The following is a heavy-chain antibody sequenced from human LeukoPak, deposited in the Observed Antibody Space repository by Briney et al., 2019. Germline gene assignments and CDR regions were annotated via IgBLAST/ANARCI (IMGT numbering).Heavy chain of an antibody. D-gene: IGHD2-15*01. CDR3: ARRATVVVVAATQDYYYYYMDV. J-gene: IGHJ6*03. CDR1: GFTFDDYG. Sequence: GGSLRLSCAASGFTFDDYGMSWVRQAPGKGLEWVSGINWNGGSAGYADSVKGRFTISRDNAKNSLYLQMNSLRAEDTALYYCARRATVVVVAATQDYYYYYMDVWGKGTTVTVSS. CDR2: INWNGGSA. V-gene: IGHV3-20*04.